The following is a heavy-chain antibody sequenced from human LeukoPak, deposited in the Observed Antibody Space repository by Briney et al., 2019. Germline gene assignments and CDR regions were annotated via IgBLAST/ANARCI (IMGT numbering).Heavy chain of an antibody. CDR3: ATVACGWYPDY. CDR2: IDSSGIT. Sequence: SETLSLTCTVSGGSISSFYYTWIRQPPGKGLEWIGYIDSSGITNYNSSLNSRVTISLDTSQNQFSLKLNSVTAADTAVYYCATVACGWYPDYWGQGALVTVAS. CDR1: GGSISSFY. J-gene: IGHJ4*02. D-gene: IGHD6-19*01. V-gene: IGHV4-59*01.